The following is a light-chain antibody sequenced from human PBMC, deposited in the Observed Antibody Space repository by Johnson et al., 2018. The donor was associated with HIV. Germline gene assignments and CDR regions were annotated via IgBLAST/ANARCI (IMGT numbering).Light chain of an antibody. V-gene: IGLV1-51*01. CDR3: GTWDTSLRVGF. CDR2: DNN. Sequence: QSILTQPPSVSAAPGQKVTISCSGSSSNIGNNYVSWYQQLPGRAPKLLIYDNNKRPSGIPDRFSGSKSGTSATLGITGLQTGDEADFYCGTWDTSLRVGFFGTGTKVNLL. J-gene: IGLJ1*01. CDR1: SSNIGNNY.